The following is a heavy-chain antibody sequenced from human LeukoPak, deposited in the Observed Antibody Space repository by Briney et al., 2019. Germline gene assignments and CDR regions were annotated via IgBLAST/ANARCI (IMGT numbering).Heavy chain of an antibody. D-gene: IGHD3-9*01. CDR3: ARDLDWLLFDY. V-gene: IGHV3-74*01. J-gene: IGHJ4*02. Sequence: SLRLSSAPSGFTFTALWMHSVRQSPSQQLVCVSRVKYDGSTTTYADSVKGRFTISRDNAKNILYLQMNSLRVEDTAVYYCARDLDWLLFDYWGQGTLVTVSS. CDR2: VKYDGSTT. CDR1: GFTFTALW.